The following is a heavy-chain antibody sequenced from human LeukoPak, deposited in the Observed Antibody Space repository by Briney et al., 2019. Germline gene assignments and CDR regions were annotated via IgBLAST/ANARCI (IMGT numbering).Heavy chain of an antibody. V-gene: IGHV3-72*01. CDR2: ARNRGNGYTT. D-gene: IGHD4/OR15-4a*01. CDR3: ARIMRVDYGTYYFDY. J-gene: IGHJ4*02. Sequence: GGSLRLSCAASGFTFSDHYIDWVRQAPGKGLEWVGRARNRGNGYTTQYAASVKGRSTFSRDDSENTVYLQMNSLKTGDTAVYFCARIMRVDYGTYYFDYWGQGTLVTVSS. CDR1: GFTFSDHY.